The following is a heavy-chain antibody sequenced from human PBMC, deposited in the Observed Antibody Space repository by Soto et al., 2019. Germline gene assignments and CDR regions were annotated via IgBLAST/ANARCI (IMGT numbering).Heavy chain of an antibody. J-gene: IGHJ4*02. Sequence: PGGSLRLSCAASGFTFSGYGMHWVRQAPGKGLGWVAVISYDGSNKYYADSVKGRFTISRDNSKNTLYLQMNSLRAEDTAVYYCAKDRGPSGSSDFDYWGQGTLVTVSS. CDR2: ISYDGSNK. CDR3: AKDRGPSGSSDFDY. D-gene: IGHD1-26*01. CDR1: GFTFSGYG. V-gene: IGHV3-30*18.